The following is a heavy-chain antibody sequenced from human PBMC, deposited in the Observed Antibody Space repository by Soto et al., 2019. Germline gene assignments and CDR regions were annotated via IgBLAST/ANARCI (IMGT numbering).Heavy chain of an antibody. CDR1: GGTFSSYA. CDR3: ARYSRAGGFEHDDYYGID. J-gene: IGHJ6*01. D-gene: IGHD5-12*01. CDR2: INPSGGST. V-gene: IGHV1-46*03. Sequence: AAVKCSFKASGGTFSSYAISWVRQAPGQGLECMGIINPSGGSTSYAQKFQGRVTMTRDTSTSTVYMELSSLRSEATAVYYCARYSRAGGFEHDDYYGID.